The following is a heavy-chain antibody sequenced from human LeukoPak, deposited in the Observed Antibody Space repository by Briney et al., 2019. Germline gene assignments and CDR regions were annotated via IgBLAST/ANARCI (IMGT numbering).Heavy chain of an antibody. Sequence: PGGSLRLSCAASGFTFSVYAMSWARQAPGKGLEWVSAISGSGGSTYYADSVKGRFTISRDNSKNTLFLQMNSLRAEDTAVYYCAKCLDYYDSSGYFYYYYMDVWGKGTTVTVSS. CDR3: AKCLDYYDSSGYFYYYYMDV. CDR1: GFTFSVYA. CDR2: ISGSGGST. J-gene: IGHJ6*03. D-gene: IGHD3-22*01. V-gene: IGHV3-23*01.